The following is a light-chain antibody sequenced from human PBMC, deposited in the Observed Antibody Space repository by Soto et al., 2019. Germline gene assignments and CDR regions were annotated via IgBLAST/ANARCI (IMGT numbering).Light chain of an antibody. J-gene: IGKJ1*01. V-gene: IGKV1-5*01. Sequence: DIQVTQSPSTLSASVGDRVTITCRASQSISGWLAWYQQKPGKAPKLIIYDASSLASGVPSRFSGSGSGTEFTLTSSSLQPYDFETYYCQQYKTYRTFGQGTKV. CDR2: DAS. CDR3: QQYKTYRT. CDR1: QSISGW.